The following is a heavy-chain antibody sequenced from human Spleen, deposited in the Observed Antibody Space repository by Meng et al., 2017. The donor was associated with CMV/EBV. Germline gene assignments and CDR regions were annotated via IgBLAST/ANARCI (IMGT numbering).Heavy chain of an antibody. V-gene: IGHV1-46*01. D-gene: IGHD3-3*01. CDR2: INPSGGST. CDR1: GYTFTSYY. J-gene: IGHJ6*02. Sequence: ASVKVSCKASGYTFTSYYMHWVRQAPGQGLEWMGIINPSGGSTSYAQKFQGRVTMTRDTSTSTVYRELSSLRSEDTAVYYCARERVSSRFLEWLLSGGMDVWGQGTTVTVSS. CDR3: ARERVSSRFLEWLLSGGMDV.